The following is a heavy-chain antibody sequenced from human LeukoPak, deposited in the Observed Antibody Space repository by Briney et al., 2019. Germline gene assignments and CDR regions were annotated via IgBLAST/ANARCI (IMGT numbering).Heavy chain of an antibody. V-gene: IGHV3-20*04. CDR3: ARSVAASRDY. Sequence: GGSLRLSCAASGFTFDDYGMAWVRQPPGKGLEWVSGVTWNAGSTGYADSVKGRFTISRDNAKNSLYLQMNSLRAEDTALYYCARSVAASRDYWGQGTLVTVSS. D-gene: IGHD2-15*01. CDR1: GFTFDDYG. CDR2: VTWNAGST. J-gene: IGHJ4*02.